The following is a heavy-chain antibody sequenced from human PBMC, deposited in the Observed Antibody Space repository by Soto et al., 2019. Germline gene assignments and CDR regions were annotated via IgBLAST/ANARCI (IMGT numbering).Heavy chain of an antibody. CDR2: IIPLFGTA. CDR1: GGTFSSYA. Sequence: VAAVKVSCKASGGTFSSYATNWVRQAPGQGLEWMGGIIPLFGTANYAQQFQGRVTINADESTTTDYIDLSSLRYEDTAVYYCARDLIPDSGSYFYWGQGTLVTVSS. CDR3: ARDLIPDSGSYFY. J-gene: IGHJ4*02. V-gene: IGHV1-69*13. D-gene: IGHD1-26*01.